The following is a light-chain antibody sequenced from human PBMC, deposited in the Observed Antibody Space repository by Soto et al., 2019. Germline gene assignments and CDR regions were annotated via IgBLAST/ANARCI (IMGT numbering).Light chain of an antibody. CDR2: EVS. J-gene: IGLJ2*01. CDR1: SSDVGTYNY. CDR3: SSYTSSSTRVV. Sequence: QSVLTQPASVSGSPGQSITISCTGTSSDVGTYNYVSWYQHHPGKAPKLIIYEVSNRPSGVSNRFSGSKSGSTASLTISGLQAEDEADYYCSSYTSSSTRVVFGGGTKVTVL. V-gene: IGLV2-14*01.